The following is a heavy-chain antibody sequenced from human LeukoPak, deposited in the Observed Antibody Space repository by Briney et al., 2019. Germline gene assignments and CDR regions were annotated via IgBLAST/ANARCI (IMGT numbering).Heavy chain of an antibody. D-gene: IGHD1-14*01. V-gene: IGHV4-61*02. CDR2: IYTSGST. CDR1: VGAMSRGSYD. J-gene: IGHJ4*02. Sequence: SQTLSLTCTVSVGAMSRGSYDWNWIRQPAGKGLEWIRRIYTSGSTNYNPSLNRRATISLDSSNTQFSRKPTSLTTAHSAVYYCARGNPLDYWGEGTLVTVSS. CDR3: ARGNPLDY.